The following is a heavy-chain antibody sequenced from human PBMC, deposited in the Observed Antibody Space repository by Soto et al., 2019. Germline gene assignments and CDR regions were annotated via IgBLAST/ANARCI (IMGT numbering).Heavy chain of an antibody. V-gene: IGHV4-31*02. CDR1: GGSISSGGYY. D-gene: IGHD3-22*01. CDR3: ATRYYYDSSGRVY. Sequence: SETLSLTXTVSGGSISSGGYYWSWIRQHPGKGLEWIGYIYYSGSTYYTPSLKSRVTISVDTSKNQFSLKLSSVTAADTAVYYCATRYYYDSSGRVYWGQGTLVTVSS. CDR2: IYYSGST. J-gene: IGHJ4*02.